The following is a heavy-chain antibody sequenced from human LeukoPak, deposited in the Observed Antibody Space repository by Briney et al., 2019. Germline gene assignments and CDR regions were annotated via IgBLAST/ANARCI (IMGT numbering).Heavy chain of an antibody. CDR1: GFTFTNAW. V-gene: IGHV3-15*01. Sequence: GGSLGLSCAASGFTFTNAWMSWVRQAPAKGLEWVGRIKRKSDGGTPDNAAPVKGRFTISRDDSKNTLYLQMNSLKTEDTAVYYCATDLGGYYSGSGTYWGSLDYWGQGTVVTVSS. J-gene: IGHJ4*02. CDR2: IKRKSDGGTP. CDR3: ATDLGGYYSGSGTYWGSLDY. D-gene: IGHD3-10*01.